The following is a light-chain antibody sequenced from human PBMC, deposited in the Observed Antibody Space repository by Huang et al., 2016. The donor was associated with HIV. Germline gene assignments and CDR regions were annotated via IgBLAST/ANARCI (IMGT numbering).Light chain of an antibody. V-gene: IGKV1-9*01. CDR3: QQLHTYPLT. Sequence: IHLTQSPASLSVFVGDRVTITCRASQDITSYLAWYKQKPGKAPKLLIYAASTLQSGVASRFSGSGSGADFTLAIASLQPEDSATYYCQQLHTYPLTFGGGTKVEIK. J-gene: IGKJ4*01. CDR2: AAS. CDR1: QDITSY.